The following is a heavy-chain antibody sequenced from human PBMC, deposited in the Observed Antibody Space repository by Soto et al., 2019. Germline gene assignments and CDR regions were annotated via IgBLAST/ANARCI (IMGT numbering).Heavy chain of an antibody. CDR2: ISHRGTA. V-gene: IGHV4-31*03. CDR1: GGSLSSGAYY. J-gene: IGHJ5*02. D-gene: IGHD6-13*01. Sequence: TSETLSLTCTVSGGSLSSGAYYWGWIRQHPGKGLEWIGYISHRGTAYYTPSLKSRVSLSVDPSKSQFSLNVTSLTAADTAVYYCARVSATGTRWFDPWGPGTLVTVSS. CDR3: ARVSATGTRWFDP.